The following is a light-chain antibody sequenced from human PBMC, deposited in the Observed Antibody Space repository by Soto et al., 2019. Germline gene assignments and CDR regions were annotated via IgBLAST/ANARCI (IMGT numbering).Light chain of an antibody. CDR1: QSVNSKY. Sequence: EIVLTQSPGTLSLSPGETASLSCRASQSVNSKYLAWYQQKPGQAPRLVIYGASNRATGLPDRFSGSGSGTDFTLTISRLEAEDFAFYYCHHYGSSFGGGTRVE. CDR2: GAS. V-gene: IGKV3-20*01. CDR3: HHYGSS. J-gene: IGKJ4*01.